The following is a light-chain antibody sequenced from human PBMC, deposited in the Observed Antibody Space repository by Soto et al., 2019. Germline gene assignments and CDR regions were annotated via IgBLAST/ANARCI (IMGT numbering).Light chain of an antibody. CDR3: SSYTAITTTRV. V-gene: IGLV2-14*03. CDR1: SSDVGGYNY. Sequence: QSVLTQPASVSGSPGQSITISCTGTSSDVGGYNYVSWYQQHPGKAPQLMIYDVSSRPSGVSHRFSGSKSGTTASPTISGLQAEDEAYCFCSSYTAITTTRVFGGGTKLTVL. CDR2: DVS. J-gene: IGLJ2*01.